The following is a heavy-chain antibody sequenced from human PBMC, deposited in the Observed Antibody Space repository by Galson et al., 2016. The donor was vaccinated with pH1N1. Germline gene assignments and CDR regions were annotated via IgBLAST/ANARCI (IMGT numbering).Heavy chain of an antibody. D-gene: IGHD1-26*01. CDR2: IKQDGGEK. J-gene: IGHJ4*02. Sequence: SLRLSCAASEFTFSSYWMSWVRQAPGKGLEWVANIKQDGGEKYYVDSVRGRFTISRDNAKNSLYLHMNSLRAEDTAVYYCARDLGYLGGTGFDYWGQGTLVTVSS. V-gene: IGHV3-7*04. CDR3: ARDLGYLGGTGFDY. CDR1: EFTFSSYW.